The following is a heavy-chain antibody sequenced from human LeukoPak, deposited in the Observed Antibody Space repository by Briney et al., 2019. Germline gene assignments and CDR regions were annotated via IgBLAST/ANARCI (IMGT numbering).Heavy chain of an antibody. Sequence: ASVKVSCKASGYTFTSYDINWVRQATGQGLEWMGWMNPNSGNTGYAQKLQGRVTMTRNTSISTAYMELSSLRSEDTAVYYCARVSHDYGDYYFDYWGQGTLVTVSS. CDR1: GYTFTSYD. D-gene: IGHD4-17*01. CDR3: ARVSHDYGDYYFDY. V-gene: IGHV1-8*01. CDR2: MNPNSGNT. J-gene: IGHJ4*02.